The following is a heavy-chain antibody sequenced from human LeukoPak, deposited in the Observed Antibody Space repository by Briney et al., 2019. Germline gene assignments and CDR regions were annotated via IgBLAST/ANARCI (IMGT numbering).Heavy chain of an antibody. V-gene: IGHV4-39*07. J-gene: IGHJ4*02. CDR2: IYYSGST. CDR3: ARADPYYDILTGYYIPYFDY. D-gene: IGHD3-9*01. Sequence: SETLSLTCTVSGGSISSSSYYWGWIRQPPGKGLEWVGSIYYSGSTYYNPSLKSRVTISVDTSKNQFSLKLSSVTAADTAVYYCARADPYYDILTGYYIPYFDYWGQGTLVTVSS. CDR1: GGSISSSSYY.